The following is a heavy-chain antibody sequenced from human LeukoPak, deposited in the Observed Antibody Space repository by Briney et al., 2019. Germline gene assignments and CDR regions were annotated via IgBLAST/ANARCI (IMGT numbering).Heavy chain of an antibody. CDR3: ARGPIVGITETKGYFDY. D-gene: IGHD1-7*01. CDR1: GFTFSNYD. CDR2: IGTAADT. V-gene: IGHV3-13*01. Sequence: GGSLRLSCAASGFTFSNYDMHWFRKPTGRGLGWVSSIGTAADTYYPGSVKGRFTISRENAKNSLYLQMNSLRAGDTAVYYCARGPIVGITETKGYFDYWGQGILVTVSS. J-gene: IGHJ4*02.